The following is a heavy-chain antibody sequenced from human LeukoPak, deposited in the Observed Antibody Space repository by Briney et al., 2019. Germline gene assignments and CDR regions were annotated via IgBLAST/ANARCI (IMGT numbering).Heavy chain of an antibody. V-gene: IGHV3-74*01. CDR2: IKTDGSIT. Sequence: PGGSLRLSCAASGFSFSVYWMHWVRHAPGKGPVWVSRIKTDGSITDYADSVKGRFTISRDNSKNTLYLQMNSLRAEDTAVYYCAKDGYYDSSGYSKFDYWGQGTLVTVSS. CDR1: GFSFSVYW. D-gene: IGHD3-22*01. J-gene: IGHJ4*02. CDR3: AKDGYYDSSGYSKFDY.